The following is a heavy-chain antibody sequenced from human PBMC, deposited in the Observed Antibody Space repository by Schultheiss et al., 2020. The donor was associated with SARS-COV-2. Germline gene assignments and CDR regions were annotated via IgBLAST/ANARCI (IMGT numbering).Heavy chain of an antibody. CDR1: GFTFSDYY. D-gene: IGHD3-22*01. V-gene: IGHV3-11*04. CDR3: NIYDSSGYYKKTDY. J-gene: IGHJ4*02. CDR2: ISSSGASI. Sequence: GGSLRLSCAASGFTFSDYYMSWLRRAPGKGLEWLSYISSSGASIYYADSVEGRFSISRDNAKNTLFLQMNSLRAEDTAVYYCNIYDSSGYYKKTDYWGQGTLVTVSS.